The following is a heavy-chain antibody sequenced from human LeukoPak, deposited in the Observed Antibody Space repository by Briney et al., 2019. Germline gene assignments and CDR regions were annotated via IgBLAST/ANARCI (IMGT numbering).Heavy chain of an antibody. Sequence: SETLSLTCTVSGGSITTYYWSWIRQPPGKGLEWIGYIYYTGSSNYNPSLTSRLTLSVDTSKNQFSLKLSSVTAADTAVYYCAKYDTSGNYMDVWGKGTTVTVSS. J-gene: IGHJ6*03. V-gene: IGHV4-59*01. CDR1: GGSITTYY. CDR3: AKYDTSGNYMDV. CDR2: IYYTGSS. D-gene: IGHD3-22*01.